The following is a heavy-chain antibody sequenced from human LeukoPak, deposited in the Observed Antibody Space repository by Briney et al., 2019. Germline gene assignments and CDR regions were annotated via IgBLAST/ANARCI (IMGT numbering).Heavy chain of an antibody. CDR2: ISSSSSYI. CDR3: ARGGGYSSSSGDY. Sequence: GGSLRLSCAASGFTFSSYSMNWVRQAPGKGLEWVSSISSSSSYIYYADSVKGRFTNSRDNAKNSLYLQMNSLRAEDTAVYYCARGGGYSSSSGDYWGQGTLVTVSS. V-gene: IGHV3-21*01. D-gene: IGHD6-13*01. CDR1: GFTFSSYS. J-gene: IGHJ4*02.